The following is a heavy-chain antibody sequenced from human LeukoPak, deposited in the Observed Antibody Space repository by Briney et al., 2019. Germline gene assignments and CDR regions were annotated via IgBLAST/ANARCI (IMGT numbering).Heavy chain of an antibody. Sequence: GASVKVSCKASGGTFSSYAISWVRQAPGQGLEWMGRIIPILGIANYAQKFQGRVTITADKSTSTAYMELSSLRSEDTAVYYCARDLWFGESDYYYYGMDVWGQGTTVTVS. CDR3: ARDLWFGESDYYYYGMDV. J-gene: IGHJ6*02. V-gene: IGHV1-69*04. D-gene: IGHD3-10*01. CDR1: GGTFSSYA. CDR2: IIPILGIA.